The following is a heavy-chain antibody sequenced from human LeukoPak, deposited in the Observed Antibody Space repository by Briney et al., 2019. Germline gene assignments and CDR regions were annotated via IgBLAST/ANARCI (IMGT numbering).Heavy chain of an antibody. Sequence: GGSLRLSCAASGFTASTDYMIWVRQAPGKGLEWVSLIYSGGYTYYADSVRGRFTISRDNSKNTLYLQMSSLRAEDTAVYYCARARGGLVRFNYWGQGTLVTVSS. CDR3: ARARGGLVRFNY. CDR2: IYSGGYT. V-gene: IGHV3-53*01. J-gene: IGHJ4*02. CDR1: GFTASTDY. D-gene: IGHD3/OR15-3a*01.